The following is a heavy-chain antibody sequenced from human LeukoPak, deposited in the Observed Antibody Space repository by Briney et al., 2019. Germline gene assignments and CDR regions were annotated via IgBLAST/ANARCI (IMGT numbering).Heavy chain of an antibody. Sequence: SETLSLTCTVSGGSISSYYWSWIRQPPPKGLERVGYIYYSGSTNYNPSLKSRVTLSVDTSKNQFSLKLSSVTAADTAVYYCARAVAGIRYYYMDVWGKGTTVTISS. J-gene: IGHJ6*03. D-gene: IGHD6-19*01. CDR3: ARAVAGIRYYYMDV. CDR1: GGSISSYY. V-gene: IGHV4-59*01. CDR2: IYYSGST.